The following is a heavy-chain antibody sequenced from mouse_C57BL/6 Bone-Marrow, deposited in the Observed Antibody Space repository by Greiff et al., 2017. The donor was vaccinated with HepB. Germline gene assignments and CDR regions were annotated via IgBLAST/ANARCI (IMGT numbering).Heavy chain of an antibody. D-gene: IGHD2-14*01. CDR1: GYTFTSYW. CDR2: IDPSDSYT. Sequence: QVQLQQPGAELVMPGASVKLSCKASGYTFTSYWMHWVKQRPGQGLEWIGEIDPSDSYTNYNQKFKGKSTLTVDKSSSTAYMQLSSLTSEDSAVYYCAREGYDDEAWFDYGGQGTRVTVSA. J-gene: IGHJ3*01. V-gene: IGHV1-69*01. CDR3: AREGYDDEAWFDY.